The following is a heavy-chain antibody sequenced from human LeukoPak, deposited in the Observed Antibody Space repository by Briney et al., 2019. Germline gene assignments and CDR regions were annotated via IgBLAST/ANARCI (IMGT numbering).Heavy chain of an antibody. J-gene: IGHJ4*02. CDR1: GFTFSSHA. CDR2: LSHDGGKK. CDR3: ARDLRGSDAYYFDY. Sequence: PGGSLRLSCAASGFTFSSHAMNWVRQAPGKGLEWVAVLSHDGGKKYYADSVKGRFTISRDNSKNTLYLQMNSLRGEDTAVYYCARDLRGSDAYYFDYWGQGTLVTVSS. D-gene: IGHD3-10*01. V-gene: IGHV3-30-3*01.